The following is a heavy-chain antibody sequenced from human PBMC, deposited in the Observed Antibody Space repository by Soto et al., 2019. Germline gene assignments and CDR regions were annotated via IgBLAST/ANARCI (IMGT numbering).Heavy chain of an antibody. Sequence: SETLSLACTVSDGSISSSSYYWGWIRQPPGKGLEWIGSIYYSGSTYYNPSLKSRVTISVDTSKNQFSLKLSSVTAADTAVYYCVGHVSVANRYYVIAVWDQRTTDIFSS. CDR3: VGHVSVANRYYVIAV. D-gene: IGHD3-3*02. CDR2: IYYSGST. V-gene: IGHV4-39*01. J-gene: IGHJ6*02. CDR1: DGSISSSSYY.